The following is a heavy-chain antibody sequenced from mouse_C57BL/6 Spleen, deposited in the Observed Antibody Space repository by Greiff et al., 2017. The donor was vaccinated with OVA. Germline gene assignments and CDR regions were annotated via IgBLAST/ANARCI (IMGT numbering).Heavy chain of an antibody. CDR1: GFTFSSYA. CDR2: ISAGGSYT. J-gene: IGHJ2*01. V-gene: IGHV5-4*03. CDR3: ARLTNRYYFDY. D-gene: IGHD6-1*01. Sequence: EVMLVESGGGLVKPGGSLKLSCAASGFTFSSYAMSWVRQTPEKRLEWVATISAGGSYTYYPDNVKGRFTITRDNAKNNLYLQMSHLKSEDTAMYYCARLTNRYYFDYWGQGTTLTVSS.